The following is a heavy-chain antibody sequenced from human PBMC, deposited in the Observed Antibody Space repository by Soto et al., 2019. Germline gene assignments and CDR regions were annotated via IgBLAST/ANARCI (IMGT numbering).Heavy chain of an antibody. J-gene: IGHJ4*02. D-gene: IGHD2-15*01. V-gene: IGHV3-74*01. CDR1: GFTFSSYW. CDR3: VITSLVVAAATREDY. Sequence: GGSLRLSCAASGFTFSSYWMHWVRQAPGKGLVWVSRINSDGSSTSYADSVKGRFTISRDNAKNTLYLQMNSLRAEDTAVYYCVITSLVVAAATREDYWGQRTLVTGSS. CDR2: INSDGSST.